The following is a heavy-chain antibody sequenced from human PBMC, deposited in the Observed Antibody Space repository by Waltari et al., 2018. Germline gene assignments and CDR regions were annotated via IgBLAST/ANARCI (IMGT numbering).Heavy chain of an antibody. D-gene: IGHD3-9*01. CDR3: ARGVLRHYGHYCDY. CDR2: IRNKANSYAT. V-gene: IGHV3-72*01. Sequence: EVQLVESGGGWFRPGGSRGLPCAVSGFPFRHPYMAWVRQAPGKGLEWVGRIRNKANSYATEYAASVNGRFTISRDDSTNSMYLQMNSLKTEDTAVYYCARGVLRHYGHYCDYWGQGTEVTVSS. J-gene: IGHJ4*02. CDR1: GFPFRHPY.